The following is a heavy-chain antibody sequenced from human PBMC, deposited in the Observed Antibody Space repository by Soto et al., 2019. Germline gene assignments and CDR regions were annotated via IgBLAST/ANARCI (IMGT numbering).Heavy chain of an antibody. V-gene: IGHV1-2*04. Sequence: ASVKVSCKASGYSFTDYHIHWVRQAPGRGLEWLGRINPKSGGTSTAQNFPAWFTMTTDTSISTASMELTRLTSDDTAIYYCARGDSTDCSNGVCSFFYNHDMDVWGQGTTVTVSS. D-gene: IGHD2-8*01. CDR2: INPKSGGT. CDR1: GYSFTDYH. J-gene: IGHJ6*02. CDR3: ARGDSTDCSNGVCSFFYNHDMDV.